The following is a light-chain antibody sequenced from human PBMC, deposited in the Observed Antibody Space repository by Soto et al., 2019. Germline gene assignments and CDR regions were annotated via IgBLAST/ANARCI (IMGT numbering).Light chain of an antibody. CDR3: QHYNDWPPWT. CDR1: QSVSNN. CDR2: AAS. V-gene: IGKV3-15*01. Sequence: EIVMTQSPATLSVSPGERATLSCRASQSVSNNVAWYQQKPGQAPRVVIYAASMRATGIPARFSGRGSGTEFTLTISSLRSEDFALYYCQHYNDWPPWTFGQGTKVEIK. J-gene: IGKJ1*01.